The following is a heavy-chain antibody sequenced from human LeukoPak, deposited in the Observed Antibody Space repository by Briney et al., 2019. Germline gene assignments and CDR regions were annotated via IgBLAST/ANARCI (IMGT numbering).Heavy chain of an antibody. D-gene: IGHD6-6*01. CDR3: ARLIGGSSSIDY. V-gene: IGHV4-4*02. J-gene: IGHJ4*02. CDR2: IYHSGST. CDR1: GGSISSSNW. Sequence: SETLSLTCAVSGGSISSSNWWSWVRQPPGKGLEWIGEIYHSGSTNYNPSLKSRVTISVDKSKNQFSLKLSSVTAADTAAYYCARLIGGSSSIDYWGQGTLVTVSS.